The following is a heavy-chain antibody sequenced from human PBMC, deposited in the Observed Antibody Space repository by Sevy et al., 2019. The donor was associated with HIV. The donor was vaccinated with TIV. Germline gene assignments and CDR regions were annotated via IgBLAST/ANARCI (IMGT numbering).Heavy chain of an antibody. CDR1: GFTFSSYS. CDR2: ISSSSSTI. J-gene: IGHJ4*02. Sequence: GGSLRLSCAASGFTFSSYSMNWVRQAPGKGLEWVSYISSSSSTIYYADSVKGRFTMCRDNAKNSLYLQMNSLRDEDTAVYYCAGGGWGYYYDSSGYPSALDYWGQGTLVTVSS. CDR3: AGGGWGYYYDSSGYPSALDY. D-gene: IGHD3-22*01. V-gene: IGHV3-48*02.